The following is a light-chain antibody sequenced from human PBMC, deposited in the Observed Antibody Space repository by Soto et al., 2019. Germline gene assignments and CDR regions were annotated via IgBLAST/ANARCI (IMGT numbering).Light chain of an antibody. J-gene: IGLJ1*01. V-gene: IGLV2-23*01. CDR2: EGT. CDR3: CSYAGSSFYV. Sequence: QSVLTQPASVSGSPGQSITISCNGTSSDVGNYNLVSWYQQHPGKAPKLMIYEGTKRPSGVSNRFSGSKSGNTASLTISGLQAEDEADYYCCSYAGSSFYVFGTGTKVTVL. CDR1: SSDVGNYNL.